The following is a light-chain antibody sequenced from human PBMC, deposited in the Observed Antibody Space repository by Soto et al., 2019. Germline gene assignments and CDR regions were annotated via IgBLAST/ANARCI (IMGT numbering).Light chain of an antibody. CDR1: SSDVGGYNY. CDR3: SSYTTSNTRQIV. J-gene: IGLJ1*01. V-gene: IGLV2-14*03. CDR2: DVS. Sequence: QSALTQPASVSGSPGQSITISCTGTSSDVGGYNYVSWYQHHPGKAPKLMIYDVSNRPSGISNRFSGSKSSNTASLTISGLQPEDEGDYYCSSYTTSNTRQIVFGTGTKLTVL.